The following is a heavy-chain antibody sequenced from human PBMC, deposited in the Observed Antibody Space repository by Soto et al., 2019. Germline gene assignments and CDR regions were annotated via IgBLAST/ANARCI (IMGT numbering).Heavy chain of an antibody. CDR1: GVTVGNNY. D-gene: IGHD4-17*01. Sequence: ESGGGLVQPGGSLRRSCASSGVTVGNNYMSWVRQAPGKGLEWVSVTYSGVDTRYADSVKGRFTMPRASTKNTVYLQMDSLRAEDTAVYFCARNVPVTALGYWGQGSLVPVSS. CDR2: TYSGVDT. V-gene: IGHV3-66*01. J-gene: IGHJ4*02. CDR3: ARNVPVTALGY.